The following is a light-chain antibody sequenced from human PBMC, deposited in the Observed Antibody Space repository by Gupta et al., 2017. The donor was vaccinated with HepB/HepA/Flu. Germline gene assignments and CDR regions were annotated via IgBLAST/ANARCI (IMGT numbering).Light chain of an antibody. CDR2: DIF. Sequence: QSAPTPPPSASGSPGQSVTISCTGTSSDIGAYNLVSWYQQHPGKAPKLIIYDIFQQPSGAPGRFSGSKSGNTASLTVSGLQAEDEADYYCFSYAGNDNWVFGGGTKVTVL. V-gene: IGLV2-8*01. CDR3: FSYAGNDNWV. J-gene: IGLJ1*01. CDR1: SSDIGAYNL.